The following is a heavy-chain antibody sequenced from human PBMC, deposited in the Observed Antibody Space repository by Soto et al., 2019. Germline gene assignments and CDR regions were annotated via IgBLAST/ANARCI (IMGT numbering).Heavy chain of an antibody. CDR1: DFTITNSW. CDR3: TTGSVEGV. J-gene: IGHJ6*04. Sequence: EVQLVESGGGLVKPGGSLRLSCAASDFTITNSWMNWVRQAPGKGLEWVGRIKTKAEGGATDYAAPLKDRYTISRDDSKNTLSLQMNSLKSEGTAVYYCTTGSVEGVWGEGATVTVSS. CDR2: IKTKAEGGAT. V-gene: IGHV3-15*07. D-gene: IGHD2-15*01.